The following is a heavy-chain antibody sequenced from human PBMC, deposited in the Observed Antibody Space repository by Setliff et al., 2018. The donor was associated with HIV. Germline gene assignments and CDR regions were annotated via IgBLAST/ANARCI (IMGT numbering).Heavy chain of an antibody. J-gene: IGHJ1*01. D-gene: IGHD4-17*01. Sequence: GGSLRLSCAASGFTFRSFEMNWVRQAPGKGLEWISYISTSSTTIYYAGSVEGRFAISRDNARNSLYLQMNSLRAEDTAVYYCVGPDYEDPQGGHWGQGTLVTVSS. CDR3: VGPDYEDPQGGH. V-gene: IGHV3-48*03. CDR2: ISTSSTTI. CDR1: GFTFRSFE.